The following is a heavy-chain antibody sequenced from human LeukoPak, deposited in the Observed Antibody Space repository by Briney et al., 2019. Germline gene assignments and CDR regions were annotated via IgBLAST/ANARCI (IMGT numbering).Heavy chain of an antibody. CDR2: ILGGGGGT. CDR3: AKGLRSCYDYYGMDV. Sequence: LSSPAPGFAFTTYVMHWARPAPGNGPEWDSAILGGGGGTYYADSVKGRFTIFRDNSKSTLYLEMNSLRAEDTAIYFCAKGLRSCYDYYGMDVWGQGTTVTVSS. J-gene: IGHJ6*02. D-gene: IGHD3-10*01. V-gene: IGHV3-23*01. CDR1: GFAFTTYV.